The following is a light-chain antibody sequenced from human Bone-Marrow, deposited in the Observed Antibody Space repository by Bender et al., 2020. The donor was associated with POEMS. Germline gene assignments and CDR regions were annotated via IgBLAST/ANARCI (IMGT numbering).Light chain of an antibody. V-gene: IGLV2-23*01. CDR2: EGS. Sequence: QSALTQPASVSGSPGQSITISCTGTSSDVGSYNLVSWYQQRPGKAPKLMIYEGSKRPSGVSNRFSASKSGNTASLTISGLQAEDEADYYCCSYAGSSTLVFGGGTKLTVL. CDR1: SSDVGSYNL. CDR3: CSYAGSSTLV. J-gene: IGLJ3*02.